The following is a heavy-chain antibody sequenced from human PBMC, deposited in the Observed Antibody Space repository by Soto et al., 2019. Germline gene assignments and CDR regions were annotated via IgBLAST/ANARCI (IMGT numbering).Heavy chain of an antibody. CDR2: MNPNSGNT. CDR3: ARGINYYDSGDDAFDS. D-gene: IGHD3-10*01. CDR1: GYTFTSYD. J-gene: IGHJ3*02. Sequence: QVQLVQSGAAVKKPGASVKVSCKASGYTFTSYDINWVRQATGQGLEWMGWMNPNSGNTGYAQKFQGRVTMTRNTSISTAYMELSSLRSEDTAVYYCARGINYYDSGDDAFDSWGQGTMVTVSS. V-gene: IGHV1-8*01.